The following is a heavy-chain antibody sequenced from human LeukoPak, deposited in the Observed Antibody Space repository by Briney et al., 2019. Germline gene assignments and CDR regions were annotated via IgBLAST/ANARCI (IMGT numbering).Heavy chain of an antibody. CDR1: GGSISSYY. Sequence: SETLSLTCTVSGGSISSYYWSWIRQPPGKGLEWIGYIYYSGSTNYNPSLKSRVTISVDTSKNQFSLKLSSVTAADTAVYYCARHDTAMVTYFDYWGQGTLVTVSS. V-gene: IGHV4-59*08. J-gene: IGHJ4*02. CDR2: IYYSGST. D-gene: IGHD5-18*01. CDR3: ARHDTAMVTYFDY.